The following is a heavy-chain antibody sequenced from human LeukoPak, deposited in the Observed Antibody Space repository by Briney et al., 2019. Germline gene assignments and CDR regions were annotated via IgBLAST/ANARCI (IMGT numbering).Heavy chain of an antibody. CDR3: ARSGGLQKFDY. CDR1: GFSLSGYW. J-gene: IGHJ4*02. V-gene: IGHV3-74*01. D-gene: IGHD4-11*01. CDR2: NNGDGSTT. Sequence: GGSLRLSCVASGFSLSGYWMYWVRQAPGKGLMYISRNNGDGSTTNYADVVKGRFTMSRDNVKNTLYLQMNSLRVEDTAVYYCARSGGLQKFDYWGQGTRVTVSS.